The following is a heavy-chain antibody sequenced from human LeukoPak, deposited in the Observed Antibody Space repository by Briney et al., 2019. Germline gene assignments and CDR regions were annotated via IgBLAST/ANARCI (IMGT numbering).Heavy chain of an antibody. CDR2: TYYSGNT. CDR3: AGSDCSSTSCWGGDYYYYYMDV. D-gene: IGHD2-2*01. V-gene: IGHV4-59*11. Sequence: SETLSLTCTVSGGSISSHYWSWIRQPPGKGLEWLAYTYYSGNTNYNPSLKSRVTISIDTSKNQFSLRLTSVTAADTAVYYCAGSDCSSTSCWGGDYYYYYMDVWGKGTPVTVSS. CDR1: GGSISSHY. J-gene: IGHJ6*03.